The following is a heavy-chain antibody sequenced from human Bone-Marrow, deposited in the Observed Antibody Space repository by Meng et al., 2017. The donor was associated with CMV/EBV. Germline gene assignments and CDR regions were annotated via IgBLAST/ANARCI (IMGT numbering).Heavy chain of an antibody. D-gene: IGHD1-26*01. J-gene: IGHJ4*02. CDR2: ISTSGSPI. Sequence: GGSLRLSCVASGFTFRDHYMTWIRQAPRKGLEWVSYISTSGSPIYYADSVKGRFTMSRDNAKSSLYLQMNSLRAEDTAVYYCAKDAWGLDYFDYWGQGTLVTVSS. V-gene: IGHV3-11*04. CDR1: GFTFRDHY. CDR3: AKDAWGLDYFDY.